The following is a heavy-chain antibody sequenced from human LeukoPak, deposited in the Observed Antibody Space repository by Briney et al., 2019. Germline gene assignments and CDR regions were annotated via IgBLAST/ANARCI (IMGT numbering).Heavy chain of an antibody. CDR1: GDSVSRSDSY. V-gene: IGHV4-39*01. CDR2: IYYSGRT. CDR3: ARRRYYDGSGYLE. Sequence: SETLSLTCSVSGDSVSRSDSYWDWIRQPPGKGLEWIGTIYYSGRTYYSPSLKSRVTMSVAPSNNQFSLTLRSVTAADTAVYYCARRRYYDGSGYLEWGQGTLLSVS. J-gene: IGHJ1*01. D-gene: IGHD3-22*01.